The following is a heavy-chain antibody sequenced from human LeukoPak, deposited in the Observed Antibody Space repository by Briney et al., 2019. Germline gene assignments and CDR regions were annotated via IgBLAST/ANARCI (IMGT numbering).Heavy chain of an antibody. J-gene: IGHJ6*02. V-gene: IGHV4-59*01. CDR3: ARDPISPGYDFWSGYPYGMDV. CDR1: GGSISSYY. CDR2: IYYSGST. D-gene: IGHD3-3*01. Sequence: SETLSLTCTVSGGSISSYYWSWIRQPPGKGLEWIGYIYYSGSTNYNPSLKSRVTISVDTSKNQFSLKLSSVTAADTAVYYCARDPISPGYDFWSGYPYGMDVWGQGTTVTVSS.